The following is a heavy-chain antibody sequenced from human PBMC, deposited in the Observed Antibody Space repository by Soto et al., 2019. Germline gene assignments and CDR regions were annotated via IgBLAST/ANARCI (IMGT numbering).Heavy chain of an antibody. V-gene: IGHV1-69*02. D-gene: IGHD4-17*01. CDR2: IVPILGVP. J-gene: IGHJ6*02. Sequence: QVQLVQSGAEVKKPGSSVKVSCKASGDTFSSYNISWVRQAPGQGLEWMGRIVPILGVPNYAQKFQGRVTITADKSTSTLYMELSSLRSEDTVIYYCAREKVTIPTFDYFYGMDVWGQGTTVTVSS. CDR3: AREKVTIPTFDYFYGMDV. CDR1: GDTFSSYN.